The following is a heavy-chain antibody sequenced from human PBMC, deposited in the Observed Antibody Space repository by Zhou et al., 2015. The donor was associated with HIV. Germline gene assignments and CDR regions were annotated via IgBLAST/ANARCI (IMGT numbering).Heavy chain of an antibody. V-gene: IGHV3-33*06. CDR2: IWYDGSKI. CDR3: AKDMVGATDY. J-gene: IGHJ4*02. D-gene: IGHD1-26*01. Sequence: QVQLVESGGGVVQPGRSLRLSCAASGFTFSSYGMHWVRQAPGKGLEWVALIWYDGSKIYYSDSVKGRFTVSRDNSKNTLYLQMNSLRAEDTAVYYCAKDMVGATDYWGQGTLVTVSS. CDR1: GFTFSSYG.